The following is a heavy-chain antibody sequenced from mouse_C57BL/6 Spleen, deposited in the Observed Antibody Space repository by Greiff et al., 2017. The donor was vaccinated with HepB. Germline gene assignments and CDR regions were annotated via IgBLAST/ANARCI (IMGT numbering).Heavy chain of an antibody. Sequence: VKLQQSGAELVKPGASVKISCKASGYAFSSYWMNWVKQRPGKGLEWIGQIYPGDGDTNYNGKFKGKATLTADKSSSTAYMQLSSLTSEDSAVYFCARRGGYFYDFDYWGQGTTLTVSS. CDR3: ARRGGYFYDFDY. V-gene: IGHV1-80*01. CDR1: GYAFSSYW. CDR2: IYPGDGDT. J-gene: IGHJ2*01. D-gene: IGHD2-3*01.